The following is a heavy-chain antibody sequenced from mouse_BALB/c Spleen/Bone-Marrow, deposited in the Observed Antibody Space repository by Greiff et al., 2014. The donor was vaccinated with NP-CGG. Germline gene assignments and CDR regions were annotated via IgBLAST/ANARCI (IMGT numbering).Heavy chain of an antibody. CDR3: ARYHYGSSYFDY. J-gene: IGHJ2*01. CDR1: GFNIKDTY. CDR2: IDPANGNT. V-gene: IGHV14-3*02. Sequence: VQLQQSGAELVKPGASVKLSCTASGFNIKDTYMHWVKQRPEQGLEWIGRIDPANGNTKYDPKFQGKATITADTSSNTAYLQLSSLISEDTAVYYCARYHYGSSYFDYWGQGTTLTVSS. D-gene: IGHD1-1*01.